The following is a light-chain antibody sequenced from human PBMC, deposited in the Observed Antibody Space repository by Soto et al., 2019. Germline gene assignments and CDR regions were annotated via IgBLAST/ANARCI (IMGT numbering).Light chain of an antibody. CDR2: AAS. J-gene: IGKJ1*01. V-gene: IGKV3-20*01. Sequence: EIVLTQSPGTLSLSPGERATLSCRASQSVSSSYLAWYQQKPXQAPSLLIYAASSRANGIPDRFSGSGSGTDLTLTISRLEPEDFAVYYCQQYGSSPEWTFGQGTKVDNK. CDR3: QQYGSSPEWT. CDR1: QSVSSSY.